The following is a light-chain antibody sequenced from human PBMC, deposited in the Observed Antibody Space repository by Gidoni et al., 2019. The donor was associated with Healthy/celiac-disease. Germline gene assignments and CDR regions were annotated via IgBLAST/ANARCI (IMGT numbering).Light chain of an antibody. CDR2: WAS. CDR3: QQYYSTPYT. Sequence: GERATINCKSSQSVLYSSNNKNYLAWYQQKPGQPPKLLIYWASTRESGVPDRFSGSGSGTDFTLTISSLQAEDVAVYYCQQYYSTPYTFGQGTQLEI. J-gene: IGKJ2*01. V-gene: IGKV4-1*01. CDR1: QSVLYSSNNKNY.